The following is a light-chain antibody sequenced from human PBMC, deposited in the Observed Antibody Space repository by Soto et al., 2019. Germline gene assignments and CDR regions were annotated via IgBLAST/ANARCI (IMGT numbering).Light chain of an antibody. CDR3: QQSDSFPRT. CDR2: HAS. CDR1: QGIRNW. Sequence: DIQMTQSPSSVSASVGDRVTITCRASQGIRNWLAWYQQNPGQAPKLLIYHASSLKSGGPSRFSGSGFVTDFTLTISSLQPEDFATYYCQQSDSFPRTFGPGTTVDIK. J-gene: IGKJ3*01. V-gene: IGKV1D-12*01.